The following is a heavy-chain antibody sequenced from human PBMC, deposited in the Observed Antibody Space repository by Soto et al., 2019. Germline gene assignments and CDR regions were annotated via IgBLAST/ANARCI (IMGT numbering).Heavy chain of an antibody. V-gene: IGHV4-34*12. D-gene: IGHD3-22*01. CDR1: GGSFSGYF. CDR3: ARPHYDSNTFYYFFDY. Sequence: PSETLSLTCAVYGGSFSGYFWSWIRQPPGKGLEWIGEIFHGGSTNYSPSLKSRVTISVDTSKNQFSLELSSVTAADTAVYYCARPHYDSNTFYYFFDYWGKGTLVTVSS. CDR2: IFHGGST. J-gene: IGHJ4*02.